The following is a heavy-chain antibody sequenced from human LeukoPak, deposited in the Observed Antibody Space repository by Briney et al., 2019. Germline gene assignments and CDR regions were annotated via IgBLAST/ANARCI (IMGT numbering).Heavy chain of an antibody. D-gene: IGHD3-22*01. CDR2: ISWNSGSI. CDR1: GFTFDDYA. V-gene: IGHV3-9*01. CDR3: AKDRYYYDSSGYYSY. J-gene: IGHJ4*02. Sequence: PGRSLRLSCAASGFTFDDYAVHWVRQAPGKGLEWVSGISWNSGSIGYADSVKGRFTISRDNAKNSLYLQMNSLRAEDTALYYCAKDRYYYDSSGYYSYWGQGTLVTVSS.